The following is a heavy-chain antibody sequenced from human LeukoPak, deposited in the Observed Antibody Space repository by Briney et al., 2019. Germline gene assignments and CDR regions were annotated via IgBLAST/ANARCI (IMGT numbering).Heavy chain of an antibody. Sequence: TSVKVSCKASGGTFSSYAISWVRQAPGQGLEWMGRIIPILGIANYAQEFQGRVTITADKSTSTAYMELSSLRSEDTAVYYCATREGYDFWSGHYYYGMDVWGQGTTVTVSS. J-gene: IGHJ6*02. CDR1: GGTFSSYA. CDR3: ATREGYDFWSGHYYYGMDV. D-gene: IGHD3-3*01. V-gene: IGHV1-69*04. CDR2: IIPILGIA.